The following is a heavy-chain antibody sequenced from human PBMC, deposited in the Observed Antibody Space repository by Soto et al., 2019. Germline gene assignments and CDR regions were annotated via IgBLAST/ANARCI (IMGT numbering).Heavy chain of an antibody. J-gene: IGHJ6*02. D-gene: IGHD3-9*01. CDR3: AASYTYYERLTGYIGYYGMDG. CDR1: GFTFSSYA. V-gene: IGHV3-23*01. CDR2: ISGSGGST. Sequence: VVSLRLSCAASGFTFSSYAMSWVRQAPGKGLEWVSAISGSGGSTYYADSVKGRFTISRDNSKNTLYLQMNSLRAEDTAVYYYAASYTYYERLTGYIGYYGMDGWGQGSTVTVCS.